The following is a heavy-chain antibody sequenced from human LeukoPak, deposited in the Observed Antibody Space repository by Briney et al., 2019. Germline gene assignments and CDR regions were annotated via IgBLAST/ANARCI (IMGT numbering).Heavy chain of an antibody. D-gene: IGHD1-1*01. Sequence: PGGSLRLSCAASGFTFRNYCMSWVRQAPGKGLEWVANIKQDGSEKYYLDSVKGRFTISRDNAKNSLYLQMNCLRAEDTAVYYCARTWILAPPGYWGQGTLVTVSS. V-gene: IGHV3-7*03. CDR1: GFTFRNYC. CDR3: ARTWILAPPGY. J-gene: IGHJ4*02. CDR2: IKQDGSEK.